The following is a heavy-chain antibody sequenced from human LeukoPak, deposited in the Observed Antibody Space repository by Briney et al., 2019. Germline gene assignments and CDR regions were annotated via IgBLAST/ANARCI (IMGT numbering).Heavy chain of an antibody. Sequence: GASVKVSCKASGYTFTSYYVHWVRQAPGQGLEWMGIINPSGGSTSYAQKFQGRVTMTRDTSTSTVYMELSSLRSEDTAVYYCAREHYDILTGYPEVPVGYWGQGTLVTVSS. CDR3: AREHYDILTGYPEVPVGY. V-gene: IGHV1-46*03. J-gene: IGHJ4*02. CDR2: INPSGGST. CDR1: GYTFTSYY. D-gene: IGHD3-9*01.